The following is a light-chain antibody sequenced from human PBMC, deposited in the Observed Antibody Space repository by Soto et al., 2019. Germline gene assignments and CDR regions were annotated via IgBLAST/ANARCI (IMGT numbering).Light chain of an antibody. CDR2: GAS. CDR3: QQYGSSPLT. Sequence: EIVLTQSPGTVSLSPGERATLSCRASQSVSSSYLAWYQQKPGQAPRLLIYGASSRATGTPDRFSGSGSGTDFTLTISRLEPEDFAVYYWQQYGSSPLTFGGGTKVEIK. CDR1: QSVSSSY. J-gene: IGKJ4*01. V-gene: IGKV3-20*01.